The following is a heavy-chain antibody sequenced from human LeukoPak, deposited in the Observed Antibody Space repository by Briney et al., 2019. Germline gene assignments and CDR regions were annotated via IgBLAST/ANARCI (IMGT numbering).Heavy chain of an antibody. CDR1: GGSISSYY. V-gene: IGHV4-59*01. D-gene: IGHD6-13*01. CDR3: ARARGDSIAAAAPNLDY. CDR2: IYYSGST. Sequence: SETLSLTCTVSGGSISSYYWSWIRQPPGKGLEWIGYIYYSGSTNYNPSLKSRVTISVDTSKSQFSLKLSSVTAADTAVYYCARARGDSIAAAAPNLDYWGQGTLVTVSS. J-gene: IGHJ4*02.